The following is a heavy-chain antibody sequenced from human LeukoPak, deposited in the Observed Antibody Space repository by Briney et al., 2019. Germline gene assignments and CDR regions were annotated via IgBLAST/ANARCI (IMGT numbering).Heavy chain of an antibody. V-gene: IGHV3-64*01. D-gene: IGHD6-13*01. CDR3: ARGIAAAGTDGDY. CDR1: GFTFSSYA. Sequence: GGSLRLSCAASGFTFSSYAMHWVRQAPGKGLEYVSAISSNGGSTYYANSVKGRFTISRDNSKNTLYLQMGSLRAEDMAVYYCARGIAAAGTDGDYWGQGTLVTVSS. CDR2: ISSNGGST. J-gene: IGHJ4*02.